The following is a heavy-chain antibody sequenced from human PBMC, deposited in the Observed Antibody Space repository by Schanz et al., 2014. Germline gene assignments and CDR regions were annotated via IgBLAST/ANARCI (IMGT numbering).Heavy chain of an antibody. CDR1: GFTFRDYY. Sequence: VQLVESGGGVVQPGGSLRLSCAASGFTFRDYYMNWVRQAPGKGLEWVSAISGSGGSTYYADSVKGRFTISRDNSKNTLYLQMNSLRAGDTAVYYCARGTDWNLHYWGQGALVTVSS. D-gene: IGHD1-1*01. CDR3: ARGTDWNLHY. V-gene: IGHV3-23*04. J-gene: IGHJ4*02. CDR2: ISGSGGST.